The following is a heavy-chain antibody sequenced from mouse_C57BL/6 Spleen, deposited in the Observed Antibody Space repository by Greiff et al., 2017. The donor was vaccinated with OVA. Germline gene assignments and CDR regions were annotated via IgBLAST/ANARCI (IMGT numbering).Heavy chain of an antibody. J-gene: IGHJ3*01. V-gene: IGHV1-69*01. D-gene: IGHD1-1*01. Sequence: QVQLQQPGAELVMPGASVKLSCKASGYTFTSYWMHWVKQRPGQGLDWIGEIDPSDSYTNYNQKFKGKSTLTVDKSSSTAYMQLSSLTSEDSAVYYCARVDYYGSSTWFAYWGQGTLVTVSA. CDR2: IDPSDSYT. CDR3: ARVDYYGSSTWFAY. CDR1: GYTFTSYW.